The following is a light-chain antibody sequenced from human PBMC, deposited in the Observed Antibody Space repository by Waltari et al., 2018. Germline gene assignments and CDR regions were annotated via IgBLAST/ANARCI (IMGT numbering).Light chain of an antibody. CDR2: RNN. CDR1: HANLGRNY. CDR3: ASWDDSHYV. J-gene: IGLJ1*01. V-gene: IGLV1-47*01. Sequence: QSVLTQPPSASGTPGQRVSISCSGSHANLGRNYLYWYQQFPGMAPKLLSDRNNQRPSGVPDRFSGSKFGTSASLAISGLRSEDEAVYYCASWDDSHYVFGTGTKVTVL.